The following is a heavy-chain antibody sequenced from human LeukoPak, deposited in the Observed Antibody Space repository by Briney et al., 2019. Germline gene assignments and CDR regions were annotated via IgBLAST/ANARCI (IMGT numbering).Heavy chain of an antibody. Sequence: PGGSLRLSCAASGITFSNACMSWVRQAPGKGLEWVGRIKRKRDGGTTDYAAPVKGRFTISRDDSKNTLYLQMNSLKTEDTAVYYCTTGTVDTAMVFDYWGQGTLVTVSS. CDR2: IKRKRDGGTT. D-gene: IGHD5-18*01. J-gene: IGHJ4*02. V-gene: IGHV3-15*01. CDR1: GITFSNAC. CDR3: TTGTVDTAMVFDY.